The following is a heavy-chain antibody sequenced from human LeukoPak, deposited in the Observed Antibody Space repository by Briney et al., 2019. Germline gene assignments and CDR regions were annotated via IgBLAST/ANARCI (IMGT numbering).Heavy chain of an antibody. V-gene: IGHV3-48*01. D-gene: IGHD2-2*03. Sequence: GGSLRLSCAASGFTFSSYSMNWVRQAPGKGLEWVSYISSSSSTIYYADSVKGRFTISRDNAKNSLYLQMNSLRAEDTAVYYCARDGDCSSTSCYAFDIWGQGTMVTVSS. CDR1: GFTFSSYS. CDR3: ARDGDCSSTSCYAFDI. CDR2: ISSSSSTI. J-gene: IGHJ3*02.